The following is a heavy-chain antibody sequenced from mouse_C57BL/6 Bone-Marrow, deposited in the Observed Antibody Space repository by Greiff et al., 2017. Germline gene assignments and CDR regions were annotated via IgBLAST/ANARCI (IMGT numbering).Heavy chain of an antibody. D-gene: IGHD1-1*01. J-gene: IGHJ4*01. Sequence: EVQLQQSGPVLVKPGASVKMSCKASGYTFTDYYMNWVKQSHGKSLEWIGVINPYNGGTSYNQKFKGKATLTVDKSSSTAYMELNSLTSEDSAVYYCASTPITTVENYAMDYWVQGTSVTVSS. V-gene: IGHV1-19*01. CDR1: GYTFTDYY. CDR3: ASTPITTVENYAMDY. CDR2: INPYNGGT.